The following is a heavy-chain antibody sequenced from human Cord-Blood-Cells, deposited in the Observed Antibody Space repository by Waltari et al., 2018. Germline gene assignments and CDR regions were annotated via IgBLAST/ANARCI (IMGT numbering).Heavy chain of an antibody. Sequence: QVQLQQWGAGLLKPSETLSLTCAVYGGSFSGYYWSWIRQPPGKGLEWIGEINHSGRTNYNPSLKSRVTISVDTSKNQFSLKLSSVTAADTAVYYCARVEDYYGSGSYYYFDYWGQGTLVTVSS. CDR2: INHSGRT. CDR1: GGSFSGYY. CDR3: ARVEDYYGSGSYYYFDY. V-gene: IGHV4-34*01. J-gene: IGHJ4*02. D-gene: IGHD3-10*01.